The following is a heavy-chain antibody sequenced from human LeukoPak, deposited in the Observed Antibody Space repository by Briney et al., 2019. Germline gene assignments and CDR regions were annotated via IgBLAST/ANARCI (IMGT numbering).Heavy chain of an antibody. D-gene: IGHD2-15*01. CDR3: ARDRTRIRYCSGGSCFSNFDY. CDR2: INPNSGGT. J-gene: IGHJ4*02. CDR1: GYTFTGYY. V-gene: IGHV1-2*02. Sequence: GASVKVSCKASGYTFTGYYMHWVRQAPGQGLEWMGWINPNSGGTNYAQKFQGRVTMTRDTSISTAYMELSRLRSDDTAVYYCARDRTRIRYCSGGSCFSNFDYWGQGTLVTVSS.